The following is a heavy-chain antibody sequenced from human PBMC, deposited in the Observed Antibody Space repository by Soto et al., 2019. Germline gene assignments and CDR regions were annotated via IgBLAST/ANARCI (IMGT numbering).Heavy chain of an antibody. CDR1: GYTFTSFY. J-gene: IGHJ4*02. V-gene: IGHV1-46*03. CDR2: INPNGAST. D-gene: IGHD2-15*01. CDR3: ARGGLVYCSGGSCSSLFDY. Sequence: QVQLVQSGAEVKKTGASVKASCKASGYTFTSFYMHWVRQAPGQGLEWMGIINPNGASTNYAQKFQGRVTMTRETSTSTVYMELSSLRSEDTAVYYCARGGLVYCSGGSCSSLFDYWGQGTLVTVSS.